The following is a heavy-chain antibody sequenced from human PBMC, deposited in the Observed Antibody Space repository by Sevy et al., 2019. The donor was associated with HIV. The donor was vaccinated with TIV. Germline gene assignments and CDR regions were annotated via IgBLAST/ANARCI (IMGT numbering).Heavy chain of an antibody. CDR2: ITSTGGST. J-gene: IGHJ4*02. V-gene: IGHV3-23*01. CDR1: GFTFDNYG. CDR3: AKRYCSGVICKGVVDH. D-gene: IGHD2-15*01. Sequence: GGSLRLSCAASGFTFDNYGMSWVRQAPGKGLEWVSAITSTGGSTYYADSVKGRFTISRDNSKNTLYLQINSLRAEDTAVYYCAKRYCSGVICKGVVDHWGQGTLVTVSS.